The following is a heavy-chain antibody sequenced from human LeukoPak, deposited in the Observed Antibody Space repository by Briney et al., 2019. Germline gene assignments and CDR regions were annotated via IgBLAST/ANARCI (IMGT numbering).Heavy chain of an antibody. CDR2: ISSNGGIT. D-gene: IGHD3-22*01. CDR3: ARDHHRRLYDSQARDTFDI. J-gene: IGHJ3*02. CDR1: GFTLSRHA. Sequence: GGSLRLSCAASGFTLSRHAMHWVRQAPGKGLEFVSAISSNGGITYYANSVEGRFTISRDNAKNSLYLQMNSLRAEDTAVYYCARDHHRRLYDSQARDTFDIWGQGTMVTVSS. V-gene: IGHV3-64*01.